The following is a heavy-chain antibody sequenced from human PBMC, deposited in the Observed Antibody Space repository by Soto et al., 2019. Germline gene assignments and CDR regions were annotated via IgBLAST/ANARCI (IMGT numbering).Heavy chain of an antibody. V-gene: IGHV3-9*01. J-gene: IGHJ5*02. CDR1: GFTFDDYA. Sequence: EVQLVESGGGLVQPGMSLRLSCAASGFTFDDYAMHWVRQAPGKGLEWVSGISWNSGSIGYADSVKDRFTISRDNAKNSLYLQMNSLRAEDTALYSCAKDIGLGMVRGVIIAWGQGTLVTVSS. CDR2: ISWNSGSI. CDR3: AKDIGLGMVRGVIIA. D-gene: IGHD3-10*01.